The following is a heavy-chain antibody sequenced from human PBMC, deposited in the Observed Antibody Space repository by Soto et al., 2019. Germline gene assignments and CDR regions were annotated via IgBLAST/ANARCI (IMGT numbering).Heavy chain of an antibody. J-gene: IGHJ5*02. CDR1: TGYA. CDR2: ISPTGNT. D-gene: IGHD3-9*01. V-gene: IGHV3-23*01. Sequence: GGSLRLSCTALTGYAMSWVRRGPGKGLEWISTISPTGNTHYADSVEGRFTISSDDSKNTFYLQMNNLRADDTGVYYCAKDPSTGHADLWGQGTLVTVSS. CDR3: AKDPSTGHADL.